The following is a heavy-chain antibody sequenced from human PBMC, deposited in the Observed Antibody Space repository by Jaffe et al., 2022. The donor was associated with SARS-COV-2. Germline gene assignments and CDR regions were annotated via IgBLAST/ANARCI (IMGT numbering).Heavy chain of an antibody. CDR3: ARDGGYYGSGRNWFDP. CDR1: GGSISRFY. J-gene: IGHJ5*02. V-gene: IGHV4-59*01. Sequence: QVQLQESGPGLLKPSETLSLTCTVSGGSISRFYWSWVRQPPGKGLEWIGCIYSSGSTNYNPSLKGRVTISVDTSKNHFSLKLSSVTAADTAVYYCARDGGYYGSGRNWFDPWGQGTLVTVSS. CDR2: IYSSGST. D-gene: IGHD3-10*01.